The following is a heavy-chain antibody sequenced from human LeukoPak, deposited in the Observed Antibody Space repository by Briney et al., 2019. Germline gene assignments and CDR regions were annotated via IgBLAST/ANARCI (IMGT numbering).Heavy chain of an antibody. D-gene: IGHD2-15*01. CDR2: INPNSGNT. CDR3: AREEVVAAYDY. J-gene: IGHJ4*02. V-gene: IGHV1-8*02. CDR1: GYTFTGYY. Sequence: ASVKVSCKASGYTFTGYYMHWVRQAPGQGLEWMGRINPNSGNTGYAQKFQGRVTMTRNTSISTAYMELSSLRSEDTAVYYCAREEVVAAYDYWGQGTLVTVSS.